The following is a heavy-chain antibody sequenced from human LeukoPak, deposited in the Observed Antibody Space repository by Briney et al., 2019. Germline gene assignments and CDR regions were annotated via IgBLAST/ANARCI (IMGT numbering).Heavy chain of an antibody. CDR1: GFTFSSYG. D-gene: IGHD6-13*01. Sequence: GGSLRLSCAASGFTFSSYGMHWVRQAPGKGLEWVAFIRYDGSNKYYADSVKGRFTISRDNSKNTLYLQMNSLRAEDTAVYHCAKETRSSSWYSYYMDVWGKGTTVTVSS. J-gene: IGHJ6*03. CDR3: AKETRSSSWYSYYMDV. CDR2: IRYDGSNK. V-gene: IGHV3-30*02.